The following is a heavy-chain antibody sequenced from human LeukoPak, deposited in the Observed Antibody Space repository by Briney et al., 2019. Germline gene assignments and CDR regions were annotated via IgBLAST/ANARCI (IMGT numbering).Heavy chain of an antibody. CDR3: ARSTVRGEIPPILTFDI. CDR1: GDSVSNNRAA. CDR2: TYYRSKWYN. V-gene: IGHV6-1*01. Sequence: QTLSLTCAISGDSVSNNRAARHWIRQSPSRGLEWLGRTYYRSKWYNDYAVSVKSRITINPDTSKNQYSLQLNSVTPEDTAVYYCARSTVRGEIPPILTFDIWGQGTMVTVSS. J-gene: IGHJ3*02. D-gene: IGHD3-10*01.